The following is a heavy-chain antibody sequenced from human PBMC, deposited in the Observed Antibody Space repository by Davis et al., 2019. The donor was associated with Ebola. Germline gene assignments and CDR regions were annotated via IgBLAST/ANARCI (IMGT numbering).Heavy chain of an antibody. CDR2: INYSGST. D-gene: IGHD3-22*01. Sequence: SETLSLTCTVSGGSISSGGYYCSWIRQSPGKGLEWIGYINYSGSTNYNPSLKSRVSISVATSKNQFSLKLSSVTAADTAVYFCARDVMFYDSSAYGYFDYWGQGALLTVSS. CDR1: GGSISSGGYY. J-gene: IGHJ4*02. V-gene: IGHV4-61*08. CDR3: ARDVMFYDSSAYGYFDY.